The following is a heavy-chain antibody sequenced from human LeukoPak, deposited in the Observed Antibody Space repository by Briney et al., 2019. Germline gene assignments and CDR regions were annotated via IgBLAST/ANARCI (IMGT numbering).Heavy chain of an antibody. CDR2: IWYDGSNK. J-gene: IGHJ4*02. CDR3: AREPLPYYYDSSGYYRYYFDY. CDR1: GFTFSSYG. V-gene: IGHV3-33*01. Sequence: GRSLRLSCAASGFTFSSYGMHWVRQAPGKGLEWVAVIWYDGSNKYYADSVKGRFTISRDNSKNTLYLQMNSLRAEDTAVYYCAREPLPYYYDSSGYYRYYFDYWGQGTLVTVSS. D-gene: IGHD3-22*01.